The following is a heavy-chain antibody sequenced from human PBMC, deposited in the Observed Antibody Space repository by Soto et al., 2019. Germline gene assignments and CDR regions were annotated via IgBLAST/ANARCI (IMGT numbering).Heavy chain of an antibody. CDR2: IYYSGST. D-gene: IGHD3-10*01. J-gene: IGHJ5*02. CDR3: ATSVYYYGSGSYHNWFDP. V-gene: IGHV4-39*01. CDR1: GGSISSSSYY. Sequence: ETLSLTCTVSGGSISSSSYYWGWIRQPPGKGLEWIGSIYYSGSTYYNPSLKSRVTISVDTSKNQFSLKLSSVTAADTAVYYCATSVYYYGSGSYHNWFDPWGQGTLVTVSS.